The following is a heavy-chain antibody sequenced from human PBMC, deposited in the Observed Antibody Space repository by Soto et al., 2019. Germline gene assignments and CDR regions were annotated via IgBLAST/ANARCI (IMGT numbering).Heavy chain of an antibody. J-gene: IGHJ4*02. CDR1: GGSISSYY. CDR2: IYYSGST. Sequence: SETLSLTCTVSGGSISSYYWSWIRQPPGKGLEWIGYIYYSGSTNYNPSLKSRVTISVDTSKNQFSLKLSSVTAADTAVYYCARDEYGSGFRYWGQGTLVTVSS. V-gene: IGHV4-59*01. CDR3: ARDEYGSGFRY. D-gene: IGHD3-10*01.